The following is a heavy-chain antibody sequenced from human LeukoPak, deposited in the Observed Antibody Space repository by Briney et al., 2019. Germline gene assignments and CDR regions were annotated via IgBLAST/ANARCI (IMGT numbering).Heavy chain of an antibody. D-gene: IGHD2-21*02. CDR3: ARDKFDIVVVTAIYYYYYMDV. CDR1: GLTFNNAW. CDR2: IKQDGSEK. J-gene: IGHJ6*03. Sequence: GGSLRLSCVASGLTFNNAWLTWVRQAPGKGLEWVANIKQDGSEKDYVDSVKGRFTISRDNAKNSLYLQMNSLRAEDTAVYYCARDKFDIVVVTAIYYYYYMDVWGKGTTVTVSS. V-gene: IGHV3-7*01.